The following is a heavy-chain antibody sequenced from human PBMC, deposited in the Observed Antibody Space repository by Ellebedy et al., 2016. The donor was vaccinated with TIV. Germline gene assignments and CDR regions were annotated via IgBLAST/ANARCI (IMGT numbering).Heavy chain of an antibody. Sequence: GESLKISCKGSGYSFTSYWIGWVRQLPGKGLEWMAIIYPGDFDTRYSPSFQGQVTISVDKFISTAYLQWSSLKASDTAMYYCARQAGGSGTYYHHNYHYMDVWGKGTTVTVSS. D-gene: IGHD3-10*01. J-gene: IGHJ6*03. CDR1: GYSFTSYW. CDR2: IYPGDFDT. V-gene: IGHV5-51*01. CDR3: ARQAGGSGTYYHHNYHYMDV.